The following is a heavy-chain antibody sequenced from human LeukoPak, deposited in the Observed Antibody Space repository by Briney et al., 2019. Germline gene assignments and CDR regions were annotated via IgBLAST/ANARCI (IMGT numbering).Heavy chain of an antibody. V-gene: IGHV3-13*01. Sequence: GGSLRLSCAASGFTFSSYDMHWVRQARGKGLDGVSAIGTAGDTYYPGSVKGRFTISRENAKNSLYLQMNSLRAGDTAVYYCARGYYGSGSYLQPFDYWGQGTLVTVSS. CDR2: IGTAGDT. CDR1: GFTFSSYD. CDR3: ARGYYGSGSYLQPFDY. J-gene: IGHJ4*02. D-gene: IGHD3-10*01.